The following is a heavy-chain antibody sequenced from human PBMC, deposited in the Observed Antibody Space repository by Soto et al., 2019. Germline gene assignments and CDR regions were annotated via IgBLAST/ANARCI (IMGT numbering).Heavy chain of an antibody. Sequence: GSLRLSCAASGFTFSSYWMSWVRQAPGKGLEWVANIKQDGSEKYYVDSVKGRFTISRDNAKNSLYLQMNSLRAEDTAVYYCARLPAEDDYVWGSYRYTLFDYWGQGTLVTVSS. CDR3: ARLPAEDDYVWGSYRYTLFDY. J-gene: IGHJ4*02. D-gene: IGHD3-16*02. CDR2: IKQDGSEK. CDR1: GFTFSSYW. V-gene: IGHV3-7*01.